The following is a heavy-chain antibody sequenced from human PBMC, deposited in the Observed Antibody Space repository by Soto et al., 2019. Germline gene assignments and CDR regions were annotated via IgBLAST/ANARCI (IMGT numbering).Heavy chain of an antibody. Sequence: QVHLVQSGAEVRKPGASVKVSCKASGYSFTSYGISWVRQATGQGREWMCWISTDNGNTNYAHNLQGRVSMTIDPSTSTAYMELWSLGSDDTAVYYCARDVPDTSLFFYYYGMDVWGQGTTVTVSS. CDR2: ISTDNGNT. D-gene: IGHD2-21*01. J-gene: IGHJ6*02. V-gene: IGHV1-18*01. CDR1: GYSFTSYG. CDR3: ARDVPDTSLFFYYYGMDV.